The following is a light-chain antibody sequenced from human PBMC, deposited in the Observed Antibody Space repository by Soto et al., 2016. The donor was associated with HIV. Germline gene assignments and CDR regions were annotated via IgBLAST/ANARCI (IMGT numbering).Light chain of an antibody. CDR2: DDS. CDR1: KIGSKS. V-gene: IGLV3-21*03. CDR3: QVWDSSSDHPWV. Sequence: YVLTQPPSVSVAPGNTARIPCEGHKIGSKSVHWYQQKPGQAPVLVVYDDSDRPSGIPERFSGSNSGNTATLTISRVEAGDEADYYCQVWDSSSDHPWVFGGGTKLTVL. J-gene: IGLJ3*02.